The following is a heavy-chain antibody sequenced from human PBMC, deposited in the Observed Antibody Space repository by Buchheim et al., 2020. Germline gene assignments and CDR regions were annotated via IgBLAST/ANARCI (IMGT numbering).Heavy chain of an antibody. CDR2: ISYDGSNK. V-gene: IGHV3-30*18. CDR3: AKDRVLLWFGELSYLFDL. CDR1: GFTFSSYG. D-gene: IGHD3-10*01. Sequence: QVQLVESGGGVVQPGRSLRLSCAASGFTFSSYGMHWVRQAPGKGLEWVAVISYDGSNKYYADSVKGRFTISRDNSKNTLYLQMNSLRAEDTAVYYCAKDRVLLWFGELSYLFDLWGRGTL. J-gene: IGHJ2*01.